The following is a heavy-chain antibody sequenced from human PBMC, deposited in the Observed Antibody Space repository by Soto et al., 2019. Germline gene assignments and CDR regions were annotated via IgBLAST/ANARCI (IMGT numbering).Heavy chain of an antibody. J-gene: IGHJ4*02. Sequence: PSETLSLTCTVSGGSISSYYWSRIRQPPGKGLEWIGYIYYSGSTNYNPSLKSRVTISVDTSKNQFSLKLSSVTAADTAVYYCARARGGYDPFDYWGQGTLVTVSS. CDR3: ARARGGYDPFDY. D-gene: IGHD5-12*01. CDR1: GGSISSYY. CDR2: IYYSGST. V-gene: IGHV4-59*01.